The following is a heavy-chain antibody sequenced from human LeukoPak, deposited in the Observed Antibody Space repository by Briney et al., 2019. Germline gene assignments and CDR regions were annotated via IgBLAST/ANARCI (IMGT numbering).Heavy chain of an antibody. CDR1: GGSFSGYY. CDR2: INHNESP. V-gene: IGHV4-34*01. CDR3: ASPSGGRYRDDALDI. Sequence: SETLSLTCAVYGGSFSGYYWSWIRQPPGKVLEWIGEINHNESPNYNPSLKSRVTISVDTSKNQFSLKLNSVTAADTAVYHCASPSGGRYRDDALDIWGQGTMVTVSS. D-gene: IGHD3-10*01. J-gene: IGHJ3*02.